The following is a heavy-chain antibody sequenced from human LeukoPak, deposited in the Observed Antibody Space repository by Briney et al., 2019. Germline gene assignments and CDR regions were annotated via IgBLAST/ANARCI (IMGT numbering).Heavy chain of an antibody. CDR1: GDSISSYY. J-gene: IGHJ4*02. Sequence: SETLSLTCTVSGDSISSYYWSWIREPPGKGPEWIGYIFYTGSTNYNPSLKSRVTISMDTSKNQFSLKLTSVTAADTAVYYCARSYSSGWEPFDYWGQGTLVTVSS. CDR2: IFYTGST. CDR3: ARSYSSGWEPFDY. D-gene: IGHD6-19*01. V-gene: IGHV4-59*01.